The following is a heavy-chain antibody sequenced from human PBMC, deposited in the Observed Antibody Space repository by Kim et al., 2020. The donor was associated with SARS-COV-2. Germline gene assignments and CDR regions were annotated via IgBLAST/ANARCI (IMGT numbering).Heavy chain of an antibody. V-gene: IGHV4-34*01. D-gene: IGHD2-2*01. J-gene: IGHJ4*02. CDR3: ARTVVVPAATNLGYYFDY. Sequence: SRVTISVDTSKNQFSLKLSSVTAADTAVYYCARTVVVPAATNLGYYFDYWGQGTLVTVSS.